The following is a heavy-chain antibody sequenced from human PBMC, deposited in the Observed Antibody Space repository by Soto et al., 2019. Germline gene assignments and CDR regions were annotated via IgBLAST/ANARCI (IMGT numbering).Heavy chain of an antibody. V-gene: IGHV3-23*01. Sequence: EVQLLDSGGGLVQPGGSLRLSCAASGFTFTNYAMRWVRQAPGKGLEWVAAISDTGGTTYYADSVKGRFTISRDNSKSTLYLQMNSLRAEDTAVYYCAKEPLVRRYFDYWGQGTLVIVSS. D-gene: IGHD6-13*01. CDR3: AKEPLVRRYFDY. CDR2: ISDTGGTT. J-gene: IGHJ4*02. CDR1: GFTFTNYA.